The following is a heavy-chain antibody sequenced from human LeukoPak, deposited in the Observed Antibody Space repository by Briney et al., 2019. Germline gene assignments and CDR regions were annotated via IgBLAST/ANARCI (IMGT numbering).Heavy chain of an antibody. CDR2: IIPIFGTA. CDR1: GYTFSGFY. Sequence: GASVKVSCKASGYTFSGFYIHWVRQAPGQGLEWMGGIIPIFGTANYAQKFQGRVTITADKSTSTAYMELSSLRSEDTAVYYCARDGRFTSGLRVYYMDVWGKGTTVTVSS. V-gene: IGHV1-69*06. D-gene: IGHD4-17*01. J-gene: IGHJ6*03. CDR3: ARDGRFTSGLRVYYMDV.